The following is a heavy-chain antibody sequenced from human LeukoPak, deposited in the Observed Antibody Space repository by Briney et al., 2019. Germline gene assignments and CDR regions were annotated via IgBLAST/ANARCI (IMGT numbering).Heavy chain of an antibody. Sequence: ASVKVSCKSFGYTFTDFHMHWVRQAPGQGLEWMGRINPNSGGTNYAQKFQGRVTMTRDTSLSTAYMEFSRLRFDDTALYYCVRDAYYYDSSGIYFDLWGQGTLVTVSS. J-gene: IGHJ4*02. CDR2: INPNSGGT. D-gene: IGHD3-22*01. CDR1: GYTFTDFH. V-gene: IGHV1-2*06. CDR3: VRDAYYYDSSGIYFDL.